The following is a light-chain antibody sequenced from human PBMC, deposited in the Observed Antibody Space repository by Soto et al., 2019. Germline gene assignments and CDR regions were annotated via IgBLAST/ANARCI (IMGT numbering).Light chain of an antibody. J-gene: IGKJ5*01. V-gene: IGKV3-20*01. CDR1: QSVSSY. CDR3: QHFRA. Sequence: EIVLTQSPATLSLSPGERATLSCRASQSVSSYLAWYQQKRGQAPRLLMYGASSRATGIPDRFSGSGSGTDFTLTISRLEPEDFVLYYCQHFRAFGQGTRLEIK. CDR2: GAS.